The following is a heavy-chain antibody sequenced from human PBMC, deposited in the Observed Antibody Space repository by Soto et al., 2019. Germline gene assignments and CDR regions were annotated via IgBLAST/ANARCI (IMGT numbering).Heavy chain of an antibody. J-gene: IGHJ6*02. CDR1: GYTFTSYY. V-gene: IGHV1-46*01. CDR2: INPSGGST. D-gene: IGHD3-3*01. Sequence: GASVKVSCKASGYTFTSYYMHWVRQAPGQGLEWMGIINPSGGSTSYAQKFQGRVTMTRDTSTSTVYMELSSLRSEDTAVYYCARDYYDFWSGYWTPSCMDVWGQGTTVTVSS. CDR3: ARDYYDFWSGYWTPSCMDV.